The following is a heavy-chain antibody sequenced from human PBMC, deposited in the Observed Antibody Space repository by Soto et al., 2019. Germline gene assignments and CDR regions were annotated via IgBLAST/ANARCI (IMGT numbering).Heavy chain of an antibody. Sequence: ASVKVSCKASGGTFSSYAISWVRQAPGQGLEWMGGIIPIFGTANYAQKFQGRVTITADESTSTAYMELSSLRSEDTAVYYCARGTGGVVPAAIIRYYYYSMDVWGQGTTVTVSS. D-gene: IGHD2-2*01. CDR3: ARGTGGVVPAAIIRYYYYSMDV. V-gene: IGHV1-69*01. CDR2: IIPIFGTA. J-gene: IGHJ6*02. CDR1: GGTFSSYA.